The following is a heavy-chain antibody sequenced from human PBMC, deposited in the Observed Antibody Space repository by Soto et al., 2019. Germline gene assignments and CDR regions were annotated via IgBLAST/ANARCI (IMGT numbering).Heavy chain of an antibody. CDR3: ARIRSGNHPDN. CDR2: IYYSGSA. CDR1: GCSISSACYF. D-gene: IGHD3-3*02. V-gene: IGHV4-31*03. Sequence: QVQLQESGPGLVKPSQTLSLTCSVSGCSISSACYFWSWIRQHPGKGLEWIGHIYYSGSAYYSPSLKSRVTISVDTSKNQFSLNLSSVTAADTAVYYCARIRSGNHPDNWGQGTLVTVSS. J-gene: IGHJ4*02.